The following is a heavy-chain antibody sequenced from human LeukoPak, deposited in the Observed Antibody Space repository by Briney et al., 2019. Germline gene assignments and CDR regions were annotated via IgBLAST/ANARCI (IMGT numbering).Heavy chain of an antibody. V-gene: IGHV3-23*01. CDR3: AKLTTYRIAAAGTGFDP. D-gene: IGHD6-13*01. Sequence: PGGSLRLSCAASGFTFSSYAMSWVRQAPGKGLEWVSAISGSGGSTYYADSVKGRFTISRDNSKNTLYLQMNSLRAEDTAVYYCAKLTTYRIAAAGTGFDPWGQGTVVTVSS. CDR1: GFTFSSYA. CDR2: ISGSGGST. J-gene: IGHJ5*02.